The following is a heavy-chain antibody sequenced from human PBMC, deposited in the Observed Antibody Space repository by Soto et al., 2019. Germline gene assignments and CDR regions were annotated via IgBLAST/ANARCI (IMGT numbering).Heavy chain of an antibody. D-gene: IGHD2-21*01. V-gene: IGHV3-23*01. J-gene: IGHJ4*02. CDR2: ISGIGTGSAT. Sequence: EVQLLESGGGLIQPGGSLRLSCAGSGFAFSTFAMSWVRQAPGKGLEWVSGISGIGTGSATYYADSVKCRFTISRDSSKNTVFLQMNSLRAEDTAVYYCANGAVIAMAVIDYWGQGTLVTVSS. CDR1: GFAFSTFA. CDR3: ANGAVIAMAVIDY.